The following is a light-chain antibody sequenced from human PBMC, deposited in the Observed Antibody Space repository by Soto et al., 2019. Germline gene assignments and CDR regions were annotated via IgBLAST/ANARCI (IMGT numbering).Light chain of an antibody. CDR3: QKKDGAPRT. J-gene: IGKJ1*01. CDR1: QDIGNY. Sequence: DIQMTQSPSSLSASVGDRVTITCRASQDIGNYLAWYQQKSGRVPRLLIYTASTLQSGVPSWFSGSGSGTDLTPTISSLQPEDVATYFCQKKDGAPRTFGQGTKVEIK. CDR2: TAS. V-gene: IGKV1-27*01.